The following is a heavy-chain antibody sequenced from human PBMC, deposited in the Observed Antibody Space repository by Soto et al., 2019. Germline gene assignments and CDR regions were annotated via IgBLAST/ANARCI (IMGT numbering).Heavy chain of an antibody. CDR1: GYIFTAYS. V-gene: IGHV1-46*01. CDR2: VNPSGGST. CDR3: AREENCSDGICYSEYFQR. J-gene: IGHJ1*01. D-gene: IGHD2-15*01. Sequence: ASVKVSCKTSGYIFTAYSMHWVRQAPGQGLEWMGVVNPSGGSTNYAQKFQGRITMTRDTSTSTVYMDLSSLTSEDTAVYYCAREENCSDGICYSEYFQRWGQGTLVTVSS.